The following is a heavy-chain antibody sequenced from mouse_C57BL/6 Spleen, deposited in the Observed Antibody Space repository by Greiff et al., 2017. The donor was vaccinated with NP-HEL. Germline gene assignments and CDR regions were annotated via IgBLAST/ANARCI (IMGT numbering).Heavy chain of an antibody. J-gene: IGHJ2*01. CDR2: ISSGGSYT. CDR3: ARHELTVYYFDY. V-gene: IGHV5-6*02. D-gene: IGHD4-1*01. CDR1: GFTFSSYG. Sequence: DVKLVESGGDLVKPGGSLKLSCAASGFTFSSYGMSWVRQTPDKRLEWVATISSGGSYTYYPDSVKGRFTISRDNAKNTLYLQMSSLKSEDTAMYYCARHELTVYYFDYWGQGTTLTVSS.